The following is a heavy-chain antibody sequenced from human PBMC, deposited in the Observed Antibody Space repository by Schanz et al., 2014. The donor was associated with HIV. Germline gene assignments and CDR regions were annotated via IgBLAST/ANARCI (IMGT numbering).Heavy chain of an antibody. D-gene: IGHD6-19*01. CDR2: VYSGGSS. CDR3: ARILLSSSGWYGGDY. Sequence: QVQLQQWGAGLLKPSETLSLTCVVYGGSFSAYYWSWIRQPPGKGLEWIGRVYSGGSSNYNPSLRSRVTRSVDTSKNQFSLSLSSVTAADTAVYYCARILLSSSGWYGGDYWGQGTLVIVSS. V-gene: IGHV4-59*10. J-gene: IGHJ4*02. CDR1: GGSFSAYY.